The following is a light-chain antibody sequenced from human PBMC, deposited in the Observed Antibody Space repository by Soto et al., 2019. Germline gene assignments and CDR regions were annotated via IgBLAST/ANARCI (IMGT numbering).Light chain of an antibody. Sequence: EIVMTQSPPSLTVTPGEPASISCSSSQRLLHSNGNIFLDWYLQKPGQSPQLLIYLGFNRASGVHDRVSGSGAGTDFTLKISRVEAEDAGVYYCMQALQTPYTCGQGTKLEIK. V-gene: IGKV2-28*01. CDR3: MQALQTPYT. CDR2: LGF. CDR1: QRLLHSNGNIF. J-gene: IGKJ2*01.